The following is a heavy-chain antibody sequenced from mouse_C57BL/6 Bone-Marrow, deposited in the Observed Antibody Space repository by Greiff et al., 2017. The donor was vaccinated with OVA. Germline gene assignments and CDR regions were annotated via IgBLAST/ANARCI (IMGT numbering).Heavy chain of an antibody. V-gene: IGHV1-81*01. Sequence: QVQLKESGAELARPGASVKLSCKASGYTFTSYGISWVKQRTGQGLEWIGEIYPRSGNTYYNEKFKGKATLTADKSSSTAYMELRSLTSEDSAVYFCAREGGGAWFAYWGQGTLVTVSA. CDR3: AREGGGAWFAY. J-gene: IGHJ3*01. CDR1: GYTFTSYG. CDR2: IYPRSGNT.